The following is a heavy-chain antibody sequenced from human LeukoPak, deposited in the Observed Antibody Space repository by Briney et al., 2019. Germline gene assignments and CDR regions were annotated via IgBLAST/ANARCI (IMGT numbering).Heavy chain of an antibody. D-gene: IGHD3-22*01. Sequence: ASVKVSCKASGYTFTGYYMHWVRQAPGQGLEWMGWINPNSGGTNYAQKFQGRVTMTRDTSISTAYMELSRLRSDDTAVYYCARVYYDSSGYYKASYFDYWGQGTLVTVSS. CDR2: INPNSGGT. CDR3: ARVYYDSSGYYKASYFDY. V-gene: IGHV1-2*02. J-gene: IGHJ4*02. CDR1: GYTFTGYY.